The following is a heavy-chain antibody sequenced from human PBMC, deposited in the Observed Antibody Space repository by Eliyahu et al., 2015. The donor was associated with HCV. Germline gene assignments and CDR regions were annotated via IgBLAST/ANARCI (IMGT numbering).Heavy chain of an antibody. Sequence: EVQLLESGGGLVQPGGSLRLSCAASGFTFSSYAMSWVRQAPGKGLEWVSTISGSGDRTHYADSVKGRFTISRDNSKNTLYLQMNSLRAEDTAVYYCARLIGGNYYWDWGQGTLVTVSS. D-gene: IGHD1-26*01. CDR1: GFTFSSYA. CDR2: ISGSGDRT. J-gene: IGHJ4*02. CDR3: ARLIGGNYYWD. V-gene: IGHV3-23*01.